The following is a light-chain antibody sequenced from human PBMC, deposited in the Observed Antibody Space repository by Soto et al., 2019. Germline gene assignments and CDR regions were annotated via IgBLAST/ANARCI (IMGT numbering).Light chain of an antibody. J-gene: IGLJ2*01. Sequence: QLVLTQPPAVSGAPGQRVTISCTGSSSNLGAGYDVHWYQHLPGTAPKLLIYGDNNRPSGVPDRFSGSKSGTSASLAITGLQGEDEGDYNCQSYDSSLSAVVFGGGTKLTVL. V-gene: IGLV1-40*01. CDR2: GDN. CDR1: SSNLGAGYD. CDR3: QSYDSSLSAVV.